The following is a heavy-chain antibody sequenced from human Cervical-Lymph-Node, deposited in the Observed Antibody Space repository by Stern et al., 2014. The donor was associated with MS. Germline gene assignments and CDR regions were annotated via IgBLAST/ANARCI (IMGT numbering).Heavy chain of an antibody. J-gene: IGHJ3*02. CDR1: GYTFTSYG. D-gene: IGHD2-15*01. CDR2: ISAYNGNT. Sequence: VQLVQSGAELKKPGASVKVSCKASGYTFTSYGISWVRQAHGQGLERMGGISAYNGNTNYAQRLQGRVTMTTNTSTSTAYMELRSLRSDDTAVYYCARGLLGSENAFDIWGQGTMVTVSS. CDR3: ARGLLGSENAFDI. V-gene: IGHV1-18*01.